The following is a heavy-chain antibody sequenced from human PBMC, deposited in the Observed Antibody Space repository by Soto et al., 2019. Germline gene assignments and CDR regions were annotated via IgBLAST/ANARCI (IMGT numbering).Heavy chain of an antibody. CDR2: IYYSGST. Sequence: ETLSLTCTVSRGSISTHYWSWIGQPPGKGLEWIGYIYYSGSTNYNPSLKSRVTISVDTSKNQFSLKLTSVTAADSAVYYCARGVMAAGLYFFDYWGQGTLVTVSS. CDR3: ARGVMAAGLYFFDY. CDR1: RGSISTHY. D-gene: IGHD6-13*01. V-gene: IGHV4-59*11. J-gene: IGHJ4*02.